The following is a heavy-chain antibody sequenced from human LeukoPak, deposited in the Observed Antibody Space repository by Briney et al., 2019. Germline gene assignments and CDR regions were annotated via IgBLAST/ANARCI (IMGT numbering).Heavy chain of an antibody. CDR1: GFTFSSYG. CDR2: IRYDGSNR. CDR3: ARVYCGGDCYPDY. D-gene: IGHD2-21*02. Sequence: PGGSLRLSCGVSGFTFSSYGMHWVRQAPGKGLEWVAYIRYDGSNRHYADSVKGRFTISRDNSKNTLYLQMNSLRAEDTAVYYCARVYCGGDCYPDYWGQGTLVTVSS. J-gene: IGHJ4*02. V-gene: IGHV3-30*02.